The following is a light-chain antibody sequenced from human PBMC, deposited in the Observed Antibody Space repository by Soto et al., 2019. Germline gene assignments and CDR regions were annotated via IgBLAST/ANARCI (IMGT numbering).Light chain of an antibody. CDR1: SSDVGGYNY. Sequence: QSALTQPASVSGSPGQSITISCTGTSSDVGGYNYVSWYQQHPGKAPKLMIYDVSNRPSGVSNRFAGSKSGNTASLTISGLQAEDEGDYYCRSYTSSSTLDVFGTGTKLTVL. CDR2: DVS. J-gene: IGLJ1*01. V-gene: IGLV2-14*03. CDR3: RSYTSSSTLDV.